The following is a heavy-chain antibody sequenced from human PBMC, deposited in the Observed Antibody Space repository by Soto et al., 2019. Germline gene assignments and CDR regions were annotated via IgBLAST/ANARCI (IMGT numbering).Heavy chain of an antibody. CDR3: ARGLVPAAALVYFDY. Sequence: QITLKESGPTLVNPTQTLTLTCTFSGFSLSTRGVGVGWIRQPPGKALEWLALIYWDDDKRYNPSLKSRLTITKDTSKNQVVLTLTNMDPVDTATYYCARGLVPAAALVYFDYWGQGTLVTVSS. J-gene: IGHJ4*02. CDR1: GFSLSTRGVG. CDR2: IYWDDDK. D-gene: IGHD2-2*01. V-gene: IGHV2-5*02.